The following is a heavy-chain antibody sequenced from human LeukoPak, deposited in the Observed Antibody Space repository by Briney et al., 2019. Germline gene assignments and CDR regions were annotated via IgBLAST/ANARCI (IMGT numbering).Heavy chain of an antibody. CDR2: IRQDGGEI. J-gene: IGHJ2*01. V-gene: IGHV3-7*01. CDR1: GFMFNAYW. Sequence: GGSLRLSCTGSGFMFNAYWMSWVRKAPGMGLEWVGKIRQDGGEIFYVDSARGRFTISRDNAKNSVYLQLNSLRAEDTAVYYCARADLEWYLDLWGRGTLVTVSS. CDR3: ARADLEWYLDL.